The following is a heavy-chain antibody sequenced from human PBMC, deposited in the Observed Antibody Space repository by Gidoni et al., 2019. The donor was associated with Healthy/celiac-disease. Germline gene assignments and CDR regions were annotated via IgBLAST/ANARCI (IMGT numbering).Heavy chain of an antibody. V-gene: IGHV3-15*01. CDR3: TTDDFWDCSSTSCYV. CDR2: IKSKTDGGTT. D-gene: IGHD2-2*01. CDR1: GFTFSNAW. Sequence: EVQLVESGGGLVQPGGSLRLPCAASGFTFSNAWMSWVRQAPGKGLEWVGRIKSKTDGGTTDYAAPVKGRFTISRDDSKNTLYLQMNSLKTEDTAVYYCTTDDFWDCSSTSCYVWGQGTLVTVSS. J-gene: IGHJ4*02.